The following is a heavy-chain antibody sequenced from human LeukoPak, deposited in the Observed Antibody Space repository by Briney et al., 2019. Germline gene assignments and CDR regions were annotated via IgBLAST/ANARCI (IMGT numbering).Heavy chain of an antibody. V-gene: IGHV1-18*01. D-gene: IGHD6-13*01. CDR2: ISAYNGDT. CDR1: GYTFTSYG. J-gene: IGHJ5*02. Sequence: ASVRVSCKASGYTFTSYGINWVRQAPGQGLEWMGWISAYNGDTNYAQKLQGRVTMTTDTSTSTAYMELRSLRSDDTAVYYCARTREYSSSWYFPPFDPWGQGTLVTVSS. CDR3: ARTREYSSSWYFPPFDP.